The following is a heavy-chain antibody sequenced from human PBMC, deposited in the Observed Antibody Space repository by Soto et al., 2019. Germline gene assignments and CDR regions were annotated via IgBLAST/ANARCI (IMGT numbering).Heavy chain of an antibody. J-gene: IGHJ4*02. CDR3: ATSRISIAVAGETEYYFDY. CDR2: INPNSGDT. V-gene: IGHV1-2*04. Sequence: ASVKVSCKASGYIFTGYYMHWVRQAPGQGLEWMGWINPNSGDTNYTQKFQGWVTMTRDTSISTAYMELSRLRSDDTAVYYCATSRISIAVAGETEYYFDYWGQGTPVRLL. CDR1: GYIFTGYY. D-gene: IGHD6-19*01.